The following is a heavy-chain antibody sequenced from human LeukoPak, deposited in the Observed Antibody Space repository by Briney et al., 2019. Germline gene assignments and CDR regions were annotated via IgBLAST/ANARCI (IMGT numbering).Heavy chain of an antibody. Sequence: ASVTVSCKASGGTFSSYAISWVRQAPGQGLEWMGGIIPIFGTANYAQKFQGRVTITADESTSTAYMELSSLRSEDTAVYYCARDRSIAAAGTGYYYGMDVWGQGTTVTVSS. J-gene: IGHJ6*02. D-gene: IGHD6-13*01. V-gene: IGHV1-69*01. CDR1: GGTFSSYA. CDR2: IIPIFGTA. CDR3: ARDRSIAAAGTGYYYGMDV.